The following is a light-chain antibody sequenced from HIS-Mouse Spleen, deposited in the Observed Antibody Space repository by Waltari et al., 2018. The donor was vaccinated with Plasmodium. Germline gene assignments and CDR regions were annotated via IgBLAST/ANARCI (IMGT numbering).Light chain of an antibody. Sequence: ILLTQSPGTLSLSPGDRATLSCTPSQSVSSSYLAWYQQKPGQPPRLLIYGASSRATGIPDRFSGSGSGTDFTLTISSLEPEDFAVYYCQQYGSSPYTFGQGTKLEIK. V-gene: IGKV3-20*01. CDR2: GAS. CDR1: QSVSSSY. CDR3: QQYGSSPYT. J-gene: IGKJ2*01.